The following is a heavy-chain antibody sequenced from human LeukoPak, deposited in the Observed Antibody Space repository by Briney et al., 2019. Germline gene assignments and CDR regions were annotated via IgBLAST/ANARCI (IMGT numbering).Heavy chain of an antibody. CDR1: GFTFSSDG. CDR3: AKAPYDLDAFDI. J-gene: IGHJ3*02. CDR2: ISYDGSNK. Sequence: GGSLRLSCAASGFTFSSDGMNWVREAPGKGVEGVAVISYDGSNKYYADSVKGRVTISRENSKNTLYLQMNSLRAEDTAVYYCAKAPYDLDAFDIWGQGTMVTVSS. D-gene: IGHD3-22*01. V-gene: IGHV3-30*18.